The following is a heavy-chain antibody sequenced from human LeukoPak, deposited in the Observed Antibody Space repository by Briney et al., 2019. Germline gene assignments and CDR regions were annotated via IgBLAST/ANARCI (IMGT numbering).Heavy chain of an antibody. Sequence: SQTLSLTCTVSGGSISSGSYYWSWIRQPAGKGLEWIGRIYTSGSTNYNPSLKSRVTISVDTSKNQFSLKLSSVTAADTAVYYCARPRTTVTADSAGPYYDYWGQGTLVTVSS. D-gene: IGHD4-17*01. CDR2: IYTSGST. CDR3: ARPRTTVTADSAGPYYDY. V-gene: IGHV4-61*02. CDR1: GGSISSGSYY. J-gene: IGHJ4*02.